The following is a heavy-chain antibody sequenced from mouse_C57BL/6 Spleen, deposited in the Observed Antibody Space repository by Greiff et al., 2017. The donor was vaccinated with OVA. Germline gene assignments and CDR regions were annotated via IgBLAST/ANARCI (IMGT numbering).Heavy chain of an antibody. Sequence: VQLVESGAELVRPGASVTLSCKASGYTFTDYEMHWVKQTPVHGLEWIGAIDPETGGTAYNQKFKGKAILTADKSSSTAYMELRSLTSEDSAVYYCTSRLYYGSGYWGQGTTLTVSS. CDR2: IDPETGGT. J-gene: IGHJ2*01. CDR3: TSRLYYGSGY. V-gene: IGHV1-15*01. CDR1: GYTFTDYE. D-gene: IGHD1-1*01.